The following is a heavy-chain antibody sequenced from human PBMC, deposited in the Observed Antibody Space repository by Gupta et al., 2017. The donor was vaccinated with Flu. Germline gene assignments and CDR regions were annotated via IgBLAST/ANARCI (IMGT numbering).Heavy chain of an antibody. J-gene: IGHJ6*02. D-gene: IGHD6-13*01. CDR3: TTDKWDIAAAPPRTQTPTREYYYYGMDV. Sequence: TDGGTTDYAAPVKGRFTISRDDSKNTLYLQMNSLKTEDTAVYYCTTDKWDIAAAPPRTQTPTREYYYYGMDVWGQGTTVTVSS. CDR2: TDGGTT. V-gene: IGHV3-15*01.